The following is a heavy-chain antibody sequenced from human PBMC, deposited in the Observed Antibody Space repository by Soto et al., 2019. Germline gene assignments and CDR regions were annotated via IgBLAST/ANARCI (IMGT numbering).Heavy chain of an antibody. V-gene: IGHV3-30-3*01. D-gene: IGHD6-19*01. J-gene: IGHJ3*02. CDR2: ISYDGSNK. Sequence: GGSLRLSCAASGFTFSSYAMHWVRQAPGKGLEWVAVISYDGSNKYYADSVKGRFTISRDNSKNTLYLQMNSLRAEDTAVYYCARDPIAVAGKGFLDIWGQGTMVTVSS. CDR1: GFTFSSYA. CDR3: ARDPIAVAGKGFLDI.